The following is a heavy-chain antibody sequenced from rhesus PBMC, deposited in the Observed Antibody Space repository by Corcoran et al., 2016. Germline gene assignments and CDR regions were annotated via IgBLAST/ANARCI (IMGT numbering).Heavy chain of an antibody. CDR3: ARGTGYSGSWNFFDY. Sequence: QVQLQESGPGLVKPSETLSLTCAVSCGSISSSNWWSWIRQPPGKGLEWIGYISGSSGSTYYNPSIKSRVIISTDTSKNQFSLKLSSVTAADTAVYYCARGTGYSGSWNFFDYWGQGVLVTVSS. D-gene: IGHD6-25*01. CDR2: ISGSSGST. V-gene: IGHV4-65*01. CDR1: CGSISSSNW. J-gene: IGHJ4*01.